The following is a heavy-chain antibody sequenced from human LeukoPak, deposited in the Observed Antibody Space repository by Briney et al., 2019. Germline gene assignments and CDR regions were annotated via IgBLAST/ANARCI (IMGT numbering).Heavy chain of an antibody. V-gene: IGHV4-38-2*01. D-gene: IGHD3-22*01. CDR1: GYSISSGYY. CDR3: ARHRGYSSDYYYYYMDV. Sequence: SETLSLTCAVSGYSISSGYYWGWIRQPPGKGLDWIGSIYHSGSTYYNPSLKSRVTISVDTSKNQFSLMLSSVTAADTAVYYCARHRGYSSDYYYYYMDVWGKGTTVTVSS. CDR2: IYHSGST. J-gene: IGHJ6*03.